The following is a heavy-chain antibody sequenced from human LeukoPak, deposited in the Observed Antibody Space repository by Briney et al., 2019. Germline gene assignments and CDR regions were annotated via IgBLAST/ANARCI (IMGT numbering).Heavy chain of an antibody. CDR1: GYTFTYYY. CDR2: INPNSGDT. J-gene: IGHJ4*02. Sequence: ASVKVSCKASGYTFTYYYMHWVRQAPGQGLEWMGWINPNSGDTKSAQAFQGRVTMTRYTSVNTAYMELSSLRSDDTAVYYCARGSPMTKSFPQDYWGQGTLITVSS. V-gene: IGHV1-2*02. CDR3: ARGSPMTKSFPQDY. D-gene: IGHD2-21*01.